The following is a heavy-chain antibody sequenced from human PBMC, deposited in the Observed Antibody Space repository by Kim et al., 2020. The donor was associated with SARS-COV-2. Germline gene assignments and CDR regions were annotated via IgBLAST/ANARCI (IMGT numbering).Heavy chain of an antibody. Sequence: GGSLRLSCAASGFTFSSYGMHWVRQAPGKGLEWVAVIWYDGSNKYYADSVKGRFTISRDNSKNTLYLQMNSLRAEDTAVYHCARDYPPLDTAMAEPFDYWGQGTLVTVSS. V-gene: IGHV3-33*01. CDR1: GFTFSSYG. D-gene: IGHD5-18*01. CDR2: IWYDGSNK. CDR3: ARDYPPLDTAMAEPFDY. J-gene: IGHJ4*02.